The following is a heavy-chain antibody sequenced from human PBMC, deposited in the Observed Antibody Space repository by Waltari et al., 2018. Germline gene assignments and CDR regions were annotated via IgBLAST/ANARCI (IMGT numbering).Heavy chain of an antibody. J-gene: IGHJ6*03. Sequence: EVQLVESGGGLLQPGRSLILSCTASGFTCGDYAMSWVRQAPGKGREWVGFIRSKAYGGTTEYAASVKGRFTISRDDSKSIADLQMNSLKTEDTAVYYCTRGTHYDYYYYMDVWGKGTTVTVSS. CDR2: IRSKAYGGTT. D-gene: IGHD2-2*01. V-gene: IGHV3-49*04. CDR1: GFTCGDYA. CDR3: TRGTHYDYYYYMDV.